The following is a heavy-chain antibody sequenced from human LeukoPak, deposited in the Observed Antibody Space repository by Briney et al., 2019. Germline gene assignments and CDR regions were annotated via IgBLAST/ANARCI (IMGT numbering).Heavy chain of an antibody. CDR1: GFTFSSYA. Sequence: AGGSLRLSCAAAGFTFSSYAMSWVRQVPGKGLEGVSVISASGAITNYADSVKGRFSISRENSKSTLYLQMNSLRAEDTAVYYCVRNPGIQLWLRYYFDYWGQGTLVTVSS. CDR2: ISASGAIT. D-gene: IGHD5-18*01. CDR3: VRNPGIQLWLRYYFDY. J-gene: IGHJ4*02. V-gene: IGHV3-23*01.